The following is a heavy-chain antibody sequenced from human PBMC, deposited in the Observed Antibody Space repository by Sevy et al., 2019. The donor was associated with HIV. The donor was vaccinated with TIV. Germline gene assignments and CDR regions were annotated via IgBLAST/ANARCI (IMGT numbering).Heavy chain of an antibody. J-gene: IGHJ5*02. CDR2: ISYDGSNE. V-gene: IGHV3-30*18. CDR3: AKDPAYNTQWLRIFFDP. D-gene: IGHD6-19*01. CDR1: GFTFSNYG. Sequence: GGSLRLSCTASGFTFSNYGMHWVRQAPGRGLEWVAVISYDGSNEYYRDSVRGRFTISRDNSKNTLFMQMNSLRPEDTAVYYCAKDPAYNTQWLRIFFDPWGQGTLVTVSS.